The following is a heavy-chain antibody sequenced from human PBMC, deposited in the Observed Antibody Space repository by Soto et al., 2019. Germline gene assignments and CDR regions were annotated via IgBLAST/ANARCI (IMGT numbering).Heavy chain of an antibody. CDR2: ISNDGSNK. Sequence: QVQLVESGGGVVQPGRSLRLSCTASGFTFSSYFMHWVRQAPGKGLEWVAVISNDGSNKYYADSVKGRFTISRDNSKNTLDLQMTSLRAEDTAVYYCARDGSSWFAYYYYGMDVWGQGTTVTVSS. J-gene: IGHJ6*02. CDR1: GFTFSSYF. V-gene: IGHV3-30-3*01. D-gene: IGHD6-13*01. CDR3: ARDGSSWFAYYYYGMDV.